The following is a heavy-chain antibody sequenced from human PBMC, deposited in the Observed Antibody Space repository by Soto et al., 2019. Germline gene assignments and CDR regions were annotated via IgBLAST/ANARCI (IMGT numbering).Heavy chain of an antibody. CDR1: GFSLTTNGVG. V-gene: IGHV2-5*02. D-gene: IGHD3-10*01. J-gene: IGHJ3*01. Sequence: QIALKESGPALVKPTQTLTLTCSFSGFSLTTNGVGVGWIRQPPGKALEGLAIFFWDDDTRYSLSLKSRLTITKDASRNLVVLTMTSMAPADTGTYYCARSRAAWTNAFDVWGQGTLVSVSS. CDR2: FFWDDDT. CDR3: ARSRAAWTNAFDV.